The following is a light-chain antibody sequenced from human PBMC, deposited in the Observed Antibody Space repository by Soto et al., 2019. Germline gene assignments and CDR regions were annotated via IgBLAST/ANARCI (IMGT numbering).Light chain of an antibody. CDR2: GAS. CDR1: QSLSSTF. J-gene: IGKJ4*01. CDR3: QQYGNPPLT. V-gene: IGKV3-20*01. Sequence: EIVLTQSPGTLSLSPGERASLSCRASQSLSSTFLAWYQKKPGQTPKLLIYGASSRAAGIPDRFSGSGSGTDFTLSISRLEPADFAVYYCQQYGNPPLTFGGGTKVEIK.